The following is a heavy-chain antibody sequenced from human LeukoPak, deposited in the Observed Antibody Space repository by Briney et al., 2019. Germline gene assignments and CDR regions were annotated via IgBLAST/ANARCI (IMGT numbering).Heavy chain of an antibody. V-gene: IGHV5-51*01. J-gene: IGHJ4*02. D-gene: IGHD4-17*01. CDR3: ARRTDYGDYYFDY. CDR2: IYPGDSDT. CDR1: GYSFTSYW. Sequence: GESPKISCKGSGYSFTSYWIAWVRQMPGKGLEWMGIIYPGDSDTRYSPSFQGQVTISADKSISTAYLQWSSLKASDTAMYYCARRTDYGDYYFDYWGQGTLVTVSS.